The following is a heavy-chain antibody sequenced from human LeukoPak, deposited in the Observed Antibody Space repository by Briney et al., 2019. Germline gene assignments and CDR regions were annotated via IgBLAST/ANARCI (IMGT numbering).Heavy chain of an antibody. V-gene: IGHV4-31*03. CDR2: MHQSGSA. D-gene: IGHD1-26*01. J-gene: IGHJ4*02. CDR3: ARDSFGSIDY. Sequence: SETLSLTCTVSGGSTSSGGYYWIWIRQHPGMGLEWIGYMHQSGSATYNPSLKSRVTISGDASKNQFSLKLSSVTAADTAVYYCARDSFGSIDYWGQGTLVTVSS. CDR1: GGSTSSGGYY.